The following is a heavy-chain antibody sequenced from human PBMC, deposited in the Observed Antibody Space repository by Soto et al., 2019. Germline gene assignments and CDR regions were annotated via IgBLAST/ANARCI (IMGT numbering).Heavy chain of an antibody. CDR3: ARHIAVTGTRGFDY. J-gene: IGHJ4*02. Sequence: QAQLQESGPGLGKPSGTLSLTCAVSGGSISSSNWWSWVRQPPGKGLEWIGEIYHSGTANYNPSLKSRVTISMDKSNNQISLDLSSVTAADSAVYFCARHIAVTGTRGFDYWGQGTLVTVSS. V-gene: IGHV4-4*02. CDR2: IYHSGTA. D-gene: IGHD6-19*01. CDR1: GGSISSSNW.